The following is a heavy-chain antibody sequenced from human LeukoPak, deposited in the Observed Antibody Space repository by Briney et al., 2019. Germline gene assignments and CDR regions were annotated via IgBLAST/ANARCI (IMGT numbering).Heavy chain of an antibody. CDR2: IGASGGST. CDR1: GFTFSSYA. Sequence: GGSLGLSCATSGFTFSSYAMSWVRQAPGKGLEWVSGIGASGGSTYYADSVKGRFTISRDNSKNTLYPQMNSLRTEDTAVYYCAKAEGYDILTGLDYWGQGTLVTVSS. D-gene: IGHD3-9*01. V-gene: IGHV3-23*01. J-gene: IGHJ4*02. CDR3: AKAEGYDILTGLDY.